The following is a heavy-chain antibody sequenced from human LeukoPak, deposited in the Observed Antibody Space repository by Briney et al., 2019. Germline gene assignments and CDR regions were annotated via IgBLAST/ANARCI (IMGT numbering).Heavy chain of an antibody. CDR2: IYHSGST. V-gene: IGHV4-4*02. D-gene: IGHD6-13*01. CDR1: GGSISSSNW. CDR3: ARESYSSSWYPQKIDY. Sequence: SGTLSLTCAVSGGSISSSNWWSWVRQPPGKGLEWIGEIYHSGSTNYNPSLKSRVTISVDKSKNQFSLQLNSVTPEDTAVYYCARESYSSSWYPQKIDYWGQGTLVTVSS. J-gene: IGHJ4*02.